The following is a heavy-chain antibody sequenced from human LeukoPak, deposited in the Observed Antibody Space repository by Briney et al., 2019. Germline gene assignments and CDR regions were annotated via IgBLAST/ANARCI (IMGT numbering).Heavy chain of an antibody. Sequence: PGGSLRLSCAASGFTLGNYEMNWVRQAPGKGLEWVSYISGSGSTIYYSDSVKGRFTISRDNAKDSLYLQMNSLRAEDTAVYYCARVRSGYSHENYFDYWGQGTLVTVSS. D-gene: IGHD5-18*01. CDR3: ARVRSGYSHENYFDY. J-gene: IGHJ4*02. CDR2: ISGSGSTI. CDR1: GFTLGNYE. V-gene: IGHV3-48*03.